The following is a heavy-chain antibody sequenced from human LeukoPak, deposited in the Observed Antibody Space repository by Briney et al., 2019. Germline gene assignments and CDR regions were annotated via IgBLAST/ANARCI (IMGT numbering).Heavy chain of an antibody. D-gene: IGHD1-1*01. CDR1: GFTFSSYS. CDR3: ARDQNNWNEKDY. Sequence: PGGSLRLSCAASGFTFSSYSMNWVRQAPGKGLEWVSSISSSSSYIYYADSVQGRFTISRDNAKNSLYLQMNSLRAEDTAVYYCARDQNNWNEKDYWGQGTLVTVSS. V-gene: IGHV3-21*01. CDR2: ISSSSSYI. J-gene: IGHJ4*02.